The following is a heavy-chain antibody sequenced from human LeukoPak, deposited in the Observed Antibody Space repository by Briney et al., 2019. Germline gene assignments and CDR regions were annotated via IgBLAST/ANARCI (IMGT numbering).Heavy chain of an antibody. D-gene: IGHD4-23*01. J-gene: IGHJ4*02. CDR1: GFTFSSYW. CDR3: ARGRPHGNDY. CDR2: IASDGSST. V-gene: IGHV3-74*01. Sequence: GGSLRLSRAASGFTFSSYWMNWVRQAPGKGLVWVSRIASDGSSTTYADSVKGRFSISRDNAKNTLYLQMNSLRVEDTAVYYCARGRPHGNDYWGQGTLVTVSS.